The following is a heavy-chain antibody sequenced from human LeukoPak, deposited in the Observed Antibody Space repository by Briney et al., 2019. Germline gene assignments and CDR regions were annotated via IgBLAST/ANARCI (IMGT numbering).Heavy chain of an antibody. CDR2: IYYSGST. CDR1: DGSISSSSYY. Sequence: SETLSLTCTVSDGSISSSSYYWGWIRQPPGKGLEWIGSIYYSGSTNYNPSLKSRVTISVDTSKNQFSLKLSSVTAADTAVYYCARFLFKPFDYWGQGTLVTVSS. CDR3: ARFLFKPFDY. V-gene: IGHV4-39*07. J-gene: IGHJ4*02.